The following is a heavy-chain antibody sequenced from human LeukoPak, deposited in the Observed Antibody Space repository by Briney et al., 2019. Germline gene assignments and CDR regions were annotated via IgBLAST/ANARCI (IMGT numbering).Heavy chain of an antibody. Sequence: PGGSLRLSCAASGFTFSSYAMSWVRRAPGKGLEWVSSISGSGGNTYYAQSVKGRFTISRDNSENTLYLQMDTLRADDTALYFCAKDPCNTAVANTNGWFDPWGQGTLVTVSS. CDR2: ISGSGGNT. J-gene: IGHJ5*02. CDR3: AKDPCNTAVANTNGWFDP. D-gene: IGHD6-19*01. CDR1: GFTFSSYA. V-gene: IGHV3-23*01.